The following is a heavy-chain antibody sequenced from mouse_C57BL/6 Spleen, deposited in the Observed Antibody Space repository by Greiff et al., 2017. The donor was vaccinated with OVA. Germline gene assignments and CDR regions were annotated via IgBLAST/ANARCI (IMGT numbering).Heavy chain of an antibody. V-gene: IGHV7-3*01. CDR2: FRNKANGYTT. D-gene: IGHD4-1*01. CDR3: ARSPSNWDGFAY. Sequence: EVQVVESGGGLVQPGGSLSLSCAASGFTFTDYYMSWVRQPPGKALEWLGFFRNKANGYTTEYSASVKGRFTISRDNSQSILYLQMNALRAEDSATYYCARSPSNWDGFAYWGQGTLVTVSA. CDR1: GFTFTDYY. J-gene: IGHJ3*01.